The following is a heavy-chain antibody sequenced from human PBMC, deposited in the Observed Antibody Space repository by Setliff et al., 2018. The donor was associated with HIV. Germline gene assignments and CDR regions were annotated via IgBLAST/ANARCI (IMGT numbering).Heavy chain of an antibody. J-gene: IGHJ4*02. CDR1: GGSISGYY. CDR3: ARREGAGKFDY. CDR2: IYTSGST. Sequence: SETLSLTCTVSGGSISGYYWSWIRQPPGKGLGWIGYIYTSGSTNYNPSLKSRVTMSVDTSKNQFSLKLSSVTAADTAVYYCARREGAGKFDYWGQGTLVTSPQ. V-gene: IGHV4-4*09.